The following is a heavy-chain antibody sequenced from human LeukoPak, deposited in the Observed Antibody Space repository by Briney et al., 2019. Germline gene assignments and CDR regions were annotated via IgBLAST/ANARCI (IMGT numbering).Heavy chain of an antibody. V-gene: IGHV1-18*04. CDR1: GYTFTSYG. CDR3: ARASSYGSGSYDFDY. CDR2: ISAYNGNT. D-gene: IGHD3-10*01. Sequence: ASVKVSCRASGYTFTSYGISWVRQAPGQGLEWMGWISAYNGNTNYAQKLQGRVTMTTDTSTSTAYMELRSLRSDDTAVYYCARASSYGSGSYDFDYWGQGTLVTVSS. J-gene: IGHJ4*02.